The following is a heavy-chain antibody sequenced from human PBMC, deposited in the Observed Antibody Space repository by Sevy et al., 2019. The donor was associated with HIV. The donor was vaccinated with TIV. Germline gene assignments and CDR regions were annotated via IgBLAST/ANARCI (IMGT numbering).Heavy chain of an antibody. D-gene: IGHD2-2*02. CDR1: GYTFTDYY. CDR2: INPKSGGT. V-gene: IGHV1-2*02. CDR3: ARVVEPAGIDPFYYGVDV. Sequence: ASVKVSCKASGYTFTDYYIHWVRQAPGQGLEWMGWINPKSGGTNYAEKFHGRVTMTRDTSISTSDMELSRLRSDDTAVYYCARVVEPAGIDPFYYGVDVWGPGATVTVS. J-gene: IGHJ6*02.